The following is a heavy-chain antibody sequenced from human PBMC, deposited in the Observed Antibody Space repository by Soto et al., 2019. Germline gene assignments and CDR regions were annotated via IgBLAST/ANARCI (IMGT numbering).Heavy chain of an antibody. D-gene: IGHD1-26*01. J-gene: IGHJ4*02. Sequence: QVQLVESGGGLVKPGGSLRLSCAASGFTFSDYYMSWSRQAPGKGLEWVSYISSSSSYTNYADSVKGRFTISRDNAKNSLYLQMNSLRAEDTAVYYCARGREGATVFVYWGQGTLVTVSS. CDR1: GFTFSDYY. CDR3: ARGREGATVFVY. V-gene: IGHV3-11*05. CDR2: ISSSSSYT.